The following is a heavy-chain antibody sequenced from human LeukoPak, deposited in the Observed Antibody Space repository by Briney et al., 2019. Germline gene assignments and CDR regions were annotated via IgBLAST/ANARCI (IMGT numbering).Heavy chain of an antibody. CDR2: ISYDGSDK. Sequence: GRSLRLSCAASAFTFSSYGMHWVRQAPGKGLEWVALISYDGSDKDYAKSVKGRFTISRDNSKNTLYLQMNSLRAEDTAVYYCAKDMSGGDCPDYWGQGTLVTVPS. V-gene: IGHV3-30*18. D-gene: IGHD2-21*02. J-gene: IGHJ4*02. CDR3: AKDMSGGDCPDY. CDR1: AFTFSSYG.